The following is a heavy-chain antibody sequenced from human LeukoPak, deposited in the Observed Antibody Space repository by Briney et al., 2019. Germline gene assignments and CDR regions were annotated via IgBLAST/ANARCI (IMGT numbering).Heavy chain of an antibody. Sequence: GGSLRLSCAASGFTFSNYEMNWVRQPPGKGLEWVSYISISGTITLYAGSVKGRFTISRDNAKNSLFLQMNSLRAEDTAFYYCARDYRGRFGGNFDLGWFDPWGQGTLVTVSS. V-gene: IGHV3-48*03. CDR1: GFTFSNYE. D-gene: IGHD2-21*01. J-gene: IGHJ5*02. CDR2: ISISGTIT. CDR3: ARDYRGRFGGNFDLGWFDP.